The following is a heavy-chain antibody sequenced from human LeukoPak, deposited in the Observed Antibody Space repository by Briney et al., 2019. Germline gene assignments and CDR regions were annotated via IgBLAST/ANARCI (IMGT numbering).Heavy chain of an antibody. D-gene: IGHD3-10*01. CDR2: ISAYSDNT. CDR3: AIYYGSGSLDR. V-gene: IGHV1-18*01. J-gene: IGHJ4*02. Sequence: ASVKVSCKASGYTFTSYGVSWVRQAPGQGLEWMGWISAYSDNTNYAQKFQGRVTMTTDTSTSTAYMELRSLRSDDTAVYYCAIYYGSGSLDRWGQGTLVTVSS. CDR1: GYTFTSYG.